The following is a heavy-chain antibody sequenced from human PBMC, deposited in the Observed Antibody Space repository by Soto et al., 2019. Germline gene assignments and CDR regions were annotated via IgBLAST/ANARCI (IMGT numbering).Heavy chain of an antibody. CDR1: GYTLTELS. V-gene: IGHV1-24*01. D-gene: IGHD4-17*01. CDR3: AKDMARTTVTKY. J-gene: IGHJ4*02. CDR2: FDPEDGET. Sequence: ASVKVSCKVSGYTLTELSMHWVRQAPGKGLEWMGGFDPEDGETIYAQKFQGRVTMTEDTSTDTAYMELSSLRSEDTAVYYCAKDMARTTVTKYWGQGTLVTVSS.